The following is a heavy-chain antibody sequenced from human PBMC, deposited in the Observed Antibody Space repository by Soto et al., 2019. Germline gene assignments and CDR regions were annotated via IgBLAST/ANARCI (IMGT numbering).Heavy chain of an antibody. CDR1: GGSFTDYY. V-gene: IGHV4-34*01. CDR2: INHSGDT. Sequence: PSETLSLTCAVYGGSFTDYYWSWIRQPPGKGLEWIGEINHSGDTNYNPSLKSRVTISVDTSKNQFSLKLSSVTAADTAVYYCARGFPLWFDPWGQGTLVTVSS. J-gene: IGHJ5*02. CDR3: ARGFPLWFDP.